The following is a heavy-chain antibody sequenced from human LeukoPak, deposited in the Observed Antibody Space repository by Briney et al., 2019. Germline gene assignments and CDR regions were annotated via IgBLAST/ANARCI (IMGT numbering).Heavy chain of an antibody. J-gene: IGHJ4*02. V-gene: IGHV4-59*08. Sequence: SETLSLTCTVSGGSISSYYWNWIRQPLGKGLEWIGYIYYSGSTNYNPSLKSRVTISVDTSKNQFSLKLSSVTAADTAVYYCARRGAVAGFNFDYWGQGTLVTVSS. CDR1: GGSISSYY. CDR3: ARRGAVAGFNFDY. D-gene: IGHD6-19*01. CDR2: IYYSGST.